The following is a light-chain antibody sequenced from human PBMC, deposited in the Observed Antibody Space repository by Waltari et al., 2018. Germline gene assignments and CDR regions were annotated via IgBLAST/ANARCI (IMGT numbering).Light chain of an antibody. Sequence: QSVLTQPPSVSGAPGQRVTISCPGSSSNIGAGSAVHWYQQLPGTAPNLLIQANSNRPSGVPDRFSGSKSATSASLAITGLQAEDEADYYCQSYDSSLIWVFGGGTKLTVL. J-gene: IGLJ3*02. CDR3: QSYDSSLIWV. CDR1: SSNIGAGSA. CDR2: ANS. V-gene: IGLV1-40*01.